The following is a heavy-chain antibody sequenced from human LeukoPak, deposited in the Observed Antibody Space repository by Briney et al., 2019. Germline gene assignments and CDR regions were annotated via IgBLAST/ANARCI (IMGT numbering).Heavy chain of an antibody. Sequence: GASVKVSCKASGYTFTGYYVHWVRQAPGQGLEWMGWISAYNGNTNYAQKLQGRVTMTTDTSTSTAYMELRSLRSDDTAVYYCARVIAANWFDPWGQGTLVTVSS. V-gene: IGHV1-18*04. CDR3: ARVIAANWFDP. CDR2: ISAYNGNT. J-gene: IGHJ5*02. CDR1: GYTFTGYY. D-gene: IGHD6-13*01.